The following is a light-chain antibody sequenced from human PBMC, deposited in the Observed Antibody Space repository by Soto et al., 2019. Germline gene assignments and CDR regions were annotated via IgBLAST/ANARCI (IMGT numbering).Light chain of an antibody. J-gene: IGKJ4*01. CDR3: QQRSNWPPRIT. V-gene: IGKV3-11*01. Sequence: EIVLTQSPATLSLSPGERAPLSCRSSQSLSSYLAWYQQKPGQAPRLLIYDASNRATGIPARFSGSGSGTDFTLTISSLEPEDFAVYYCQQRSNWPPRITFGGGTKVEIK. CDR1: QSLSSY. CDR2: DAS.